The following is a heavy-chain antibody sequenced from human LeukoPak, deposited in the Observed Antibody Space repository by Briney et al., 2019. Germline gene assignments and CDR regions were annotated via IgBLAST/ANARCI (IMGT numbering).Heavy chain of an antibody. CDR2: IYYSGST. J-gene: IGHJ4*02. CDR1: GGSLSSYY. V-gene: IGHV4-59*01. Sequence: SETLSLTCTVSGGSLSSYYWSWIRPPPGKGLEWIGYIYYSGSTNYNPSLKSRVTISVDTSKNQFSLKLSSVTAADTAVYYCARGHRLWGLPDYWGQGTLVTVSS. D-gene: IGHD3-16*01. CDR3: ARGHRLWGLPDY.